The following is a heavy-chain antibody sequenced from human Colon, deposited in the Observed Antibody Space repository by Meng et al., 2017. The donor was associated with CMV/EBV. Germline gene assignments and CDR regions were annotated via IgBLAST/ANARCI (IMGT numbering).Heavy chain of an antibody. Sequence: FSVSGGSINSGDYYWTWIRQYPGNAPEWIAYIYYSGATKYNPSLKSRVTISLDVSKNQFSLNLNSVTAADTAVYYCARDDRKCYFALWGRGTLVTVSS. CDR1: GGSINSGDYY. CDR3: ARDDRKCYFAL. V-gene: IGHV4-61*08. CDR2: IYYSGAT. D-gene: IGHD3-16*02. J-gene: IGHJ2*01.